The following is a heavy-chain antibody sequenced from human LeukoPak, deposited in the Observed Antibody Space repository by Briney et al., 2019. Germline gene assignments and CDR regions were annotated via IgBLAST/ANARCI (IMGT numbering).Heavy chain of an antibody. Sequence: GGSLRLSCAAAGFTFSSYAISWVRQAPGKGLEWVSAISAGGGTTYYGDSVKGRLTISRDKSKTTLYLQMNSLKAEDTAMYYCAKDRDGGSNTRAKGFDYWGQGTLVTVSS. CDR3: AKDRDGGSNTRAKGFDY. CDR2: ISAGGGTT. CDR1: GFTFSSYA. D-gene: IGHD3-16*01. V-gene: IGHV3-23*01. J-gene: IGHJ4*02.